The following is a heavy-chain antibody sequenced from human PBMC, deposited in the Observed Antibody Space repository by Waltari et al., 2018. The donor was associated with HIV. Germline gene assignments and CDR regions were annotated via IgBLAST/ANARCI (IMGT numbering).Heavy chain of an antibody. V-gene: IGHV4-59*01. CDR2: IYYSGST. D-gene: IGHD6-19*01. J-gene: IGHJ3*02. CDR1: GGSISSYY. Sequence: QVQLQESGPGLVKPSETLSLTCTVSGGSISSYYWSWIRQPPGKGLEWIGYIYYSGSTNYNPSLKSRVTISVDTSKNQFSLKLSSVTAADTAVYYCAREGWQWLGPVRAFDIWGQGTMVTVSS. CDR3: AREGWQWLGPVRAFDI.